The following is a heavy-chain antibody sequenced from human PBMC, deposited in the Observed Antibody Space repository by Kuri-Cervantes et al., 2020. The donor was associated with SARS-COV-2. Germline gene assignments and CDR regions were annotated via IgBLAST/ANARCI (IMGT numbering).Heavy chain of an antibody. CDR3: ARGGLAVAGRVWFDP. CDR2: INPNSGGT. CDR1: GYTFTGYY. J-gene: IGHJ5*02. D-gene: IGHD6-19*01. V-gene: IGHV1-2*02. Sequence: ASVKVSCKTSGYTFTGYYIHWVRQAPGQGLEWMGWINPNSGGTNYTQRFQGRVTMTRDTSISTAYMELSRLRSDDTAVYYCARGGLAVAGRVWFDPWGQGTLVTVSS.